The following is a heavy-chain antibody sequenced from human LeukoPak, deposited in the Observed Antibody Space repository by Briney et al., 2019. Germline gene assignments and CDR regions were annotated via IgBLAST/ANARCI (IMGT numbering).Heavy chain of an antibody. CDR2: IWYDGSKR. CDR1: GFTFSGNG. D-gene: IGHD6-13*01. J-gene: IGHJ6*02. Sequence: GGSLRLSCAASGFTFSGNGMHWVRQAPGKGLEWVAVIWYDGSKRYHADSVKGRFTISRDNSKNTLYLLMNGLRAEDTAVYYCARAGYSSTPWTYGVDVWGQGTTVTVSS. CDR3: ARAGYSSTPWTYGVDV. V-gene: IGHV3-33*01.